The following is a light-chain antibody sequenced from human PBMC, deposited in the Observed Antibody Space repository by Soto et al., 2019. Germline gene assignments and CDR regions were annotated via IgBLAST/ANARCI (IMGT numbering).Light chain of an antibody. CDR3: QQFSSYPLT. CDR1: QTVRNNY. Sequence: EVVMGQSPGTLSLSPGERATLSCRASQTVRNNYLAWYQQKPGQAPRLLIYDASSRATGIPDRFSGGGSGTDFTLTISRLEPEDFAVYYCQQFSSYPLTFGGGTKVDIK. V-gene: IGKV3-20*01. CDR2: DAS. J-gene: IGKJ4*01.